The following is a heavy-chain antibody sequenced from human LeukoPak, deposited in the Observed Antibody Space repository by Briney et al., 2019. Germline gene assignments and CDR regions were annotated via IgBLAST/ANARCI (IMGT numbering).Heavy chain of an antibody. CDR3: ARDGVDDTTGTPGFDY. Sequence: SETLSLTCTVSGGSISSYYWSWIRQPPGKGLEGIGYIYYSGSTNYNPSLKSRVTISVDTSKNQFSLKLSSVTAADTAVYYCARDGVDDTTGTPGFDYWGQGTLVTVSS. CDR1: GGSISSYY. D-gene: IGHD1-1*01. J-gene: IGHJ4*02. V-gene: IGHV4-59*01. CDR2: IYYSGST.